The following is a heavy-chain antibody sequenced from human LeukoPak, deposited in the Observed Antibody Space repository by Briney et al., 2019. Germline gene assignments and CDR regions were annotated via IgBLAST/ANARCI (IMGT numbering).Heavy chain of an antibody. D-gene: IGHD3-22*01. Sequence: GGSLRLSCAASGFTFSSYAMSWIRQAPGKGLEWVSGISGSGDNTYYADSVKGRFTISRDNSKNTLYVQVNSLGTEDTAAYYCAKGSYYDSSGPFYFDYWGQGTLVTVSS. J-gene: IGHJ4*02. V-gene: IGHV3-23*01. CDR3: AKGSYYDSSGPFYFDY. CDR1: GFTFSSYA. CDR2: ISGSGDNT.